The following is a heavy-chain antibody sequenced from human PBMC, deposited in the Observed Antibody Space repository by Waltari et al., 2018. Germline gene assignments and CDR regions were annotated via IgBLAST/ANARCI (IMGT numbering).Heavy chain of an antibody. D-gene: IGHD2-15*01. CDR1: GGSISSSRYY. V-gene: IGHV4-39*07. J-gene: IGHJ5*02. CDR2: IYYSGST. Sequence: QLQLQESGPGLVKPSETLSLTCTVSGGSISSSRYYWGWIRQPPGKGLEWIGSIYYSGSTYYNPSLKSRVTISVDTSKNQFSLKLSSVTAADTAVYYCARGWPKGWFDPWGQGTLVTVSS. CDR3: ARGWPKGWFDP.